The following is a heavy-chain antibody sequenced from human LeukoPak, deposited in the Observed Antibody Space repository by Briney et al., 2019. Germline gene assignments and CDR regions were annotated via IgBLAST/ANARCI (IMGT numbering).Heavy chain of an antibody. CDR2: INPNSGGT. CDR3: ARLVAAAGTGGDY. CDR1: GYPFSAYY. D-gene: IGHD6-13*01. J-gene: IGHJ4*02. V-gene: IGHV1-2*02. Sequence: ASVKVSCKASGYPFSAYYMHWVRQAPGQGLEWMGWINPNSGGTNYAQKFQGRVTMTRDTSISTAYMELSRLRSDDTAVYYCARLVAAAGTGGDYWGQGTLVTVSS.